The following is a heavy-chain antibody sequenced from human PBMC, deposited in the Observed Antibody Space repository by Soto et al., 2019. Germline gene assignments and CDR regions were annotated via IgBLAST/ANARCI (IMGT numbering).Heavy chain of an antibody. CDR2: ILPIFGTT. V-gene: IGHV1-69*01. CDR3: ARDETADSYYYYYGMDV. CDR1: GGTFNIYN. Sequence: QVQLVQSGAEVKKPGSSVKVSCKASGGTFNIYNINWVRQAPGQGLEWMGGILPIFGTTNYAQRFQGRLTIIADDSTSTAYMELSSLRSEDTAVYYCARDETADSYYYYYGMDVWGQGTTVTVTS. J-gene: IGHJ6*02. D-gene: IGHD2-21*02.